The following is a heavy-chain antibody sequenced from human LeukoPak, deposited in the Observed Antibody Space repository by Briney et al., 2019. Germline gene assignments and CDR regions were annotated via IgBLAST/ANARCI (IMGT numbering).Heavy chain of an antibody. V-gene: IGHV3-53*01. CDR3: AREFIAAAGVSYFDY. D-gene: IGHD6-13*01. CDR2: INSGGNT. Sequence: GSLRLSCAASGFTVSSNYMNWVRQAPGKGLEWVSVINSGGNTYYADSVKGRFTISRDNSKNTLYLQMNSLRAEDTAVYYCAREFIAAAGVSYFDYWGQGTLVTVSS. J-gene: IGHJ4*02. CDR1: GFTVSSNY.